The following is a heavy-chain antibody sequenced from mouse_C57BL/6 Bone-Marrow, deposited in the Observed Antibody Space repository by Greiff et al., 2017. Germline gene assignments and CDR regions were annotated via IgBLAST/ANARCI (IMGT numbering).Heavy chain of an antibody. D-gene: IGHD1-1*01. CDR2: IYPGDGDT. CDR1: GYAFSSSW. J-gene: IGHJ1*03. CDR3: ARSHYYGSSPHWYFDV. V-gene: IGHV1-82*01. Sequence: QVQLQQSGPELVKPGASVKISCKASGYAFSSSWMNWVKQRPGKGLEWIGRIYPGDGDTNYNGKFKGKATLTADKSSSTAYMQLSSLTSEDSAVYFCARSHYYGSSPHWYFDVWGTGTTVTVSS.